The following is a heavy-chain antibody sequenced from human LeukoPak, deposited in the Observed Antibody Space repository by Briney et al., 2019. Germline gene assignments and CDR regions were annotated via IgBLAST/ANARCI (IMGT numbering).Heavy chain of an antibody. CDR1: GYSFTSYW. V-gene: IGHV5-51*01. CDR3: ATNYGLLSYFNGMDV. CDR2: IYPGDSDT. J-gene: IGHJ6*02. Sequence: GESLKISCKGSGYSFTSYWIGWVRQMPGKGLERMGTIYPGDSDTRYSPSFQGQVTISVDKSISTAYLQWSSLKASDTAIYYCATNYGLLSYFNGMDVWGQGTTVTVSS. D-gene: IGHD3-10*01.